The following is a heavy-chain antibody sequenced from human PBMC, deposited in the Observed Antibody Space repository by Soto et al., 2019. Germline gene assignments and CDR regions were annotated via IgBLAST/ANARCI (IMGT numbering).Heavy chain of an antibody. D-gene: IGHD3-22*01. V-gene: IGHV3-15*07. CDR3: TTDDYDSSGYVLLDY. J-gene: IGHJ4*02. Sequence: GGSLRLSCAASGFAFSNAWMNWVRQAPGKGLEWVGRIKSKTDGETTDYAAPVKGRFTISRDDSKNTLYLQMNSLKTEDTAVYYCTTDDYDSSGYVLLDYWGQGTLVTVSS. CDR1: GFAFSNAW. CDR2: IKSKTDGETT.